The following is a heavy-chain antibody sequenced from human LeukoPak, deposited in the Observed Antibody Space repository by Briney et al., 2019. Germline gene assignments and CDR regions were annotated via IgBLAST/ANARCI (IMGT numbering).Heavy chain of an antibody. D-gene: IGHD6-19*01. J-gene: IGHJ4*02. Sequence: PGGSLRLSCAASGFTFSSYAMSWVRQAPGKGLEWVSAISGSGGSTYYADSVKGRFTISRDNSKNTLYLQMNSLRAEDTAVYYCAKDSGPYSSGWYSDYWGQGTLVAVSS. V-gene: IGHV3-23*01. CDR3: AKDSGPYSSGWYSDY. CDR1: GFTFSSYA. CDR2: ISGSGGST.